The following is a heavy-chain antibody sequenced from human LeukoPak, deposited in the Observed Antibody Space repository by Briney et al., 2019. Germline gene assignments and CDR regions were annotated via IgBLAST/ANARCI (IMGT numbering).Heavy chain of an antibody. D-gene: IGHD2-2*01. CDR3: ARGRARGVVPAAIGAFDI. V-gene: IGHV1-69*13. CDR2: IIPIFGTA. Sequence: SVKVSCKASGYTFTSYAISWVRQAPGQGLEWMGGIIPIFGTANYAQKFQGRVTITADESTSTAYMELSSLRSEDTAVYYCARGRARGVVPAAIGAFDIWGQGTMVTVSS. CDR1: GYTFTSYA. J-gene: IGHJ3*02.